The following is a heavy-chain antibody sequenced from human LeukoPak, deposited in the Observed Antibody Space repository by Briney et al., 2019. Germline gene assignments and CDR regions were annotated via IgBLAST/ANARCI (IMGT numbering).Heavy chain of an antibody. CDR1: GGSISSGGYA. CDR2: IYYSGST. Sequence: TSQTLSLTCTVSGGSISSGGYAWSWIRQHPGKGLEWIGYIYYSGSTYYNPSLKSRVTISVDTSKNQFSLKLSSVTAADTAVYYCAREYSSSWQQAHYGMDVWGQGTTVTVSS. CDR3: AREYSSSWQQAHYGMDV. J-gene: IGHJ6*02. D-gene: IGHD6-13*01. V-gene: IGHV4-31*03.